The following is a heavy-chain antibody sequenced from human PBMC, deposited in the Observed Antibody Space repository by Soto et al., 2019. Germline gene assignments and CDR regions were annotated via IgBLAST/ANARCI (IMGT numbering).Heavy chain of an antibody. CDR1: GGSFRCYY. D-gene: IGHD3-3*01. CDR2: INHSGST. Sequence: SDTLSLTCAVYGGSFRCYYRSWIRQPPGKGLEWIGEINHSGSTNYNPSLKSRVTISVDTSKNQFSLKLSSVTAADTAVYYCARVGGRFLEWLLWGYYYYGMDVWGQGTTVTVSS. V-gene: IGHV4-34*01. J-gene: IGHJ6*02. CDR3: ARVGGRFLEWLLWGYYYYGMDV.